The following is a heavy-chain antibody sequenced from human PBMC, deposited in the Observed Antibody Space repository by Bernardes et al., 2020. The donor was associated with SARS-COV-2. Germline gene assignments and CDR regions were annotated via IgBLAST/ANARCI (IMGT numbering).Heavy chain of an antibody. V-gene: IGHV3-74*01. D-gene: IGHD3-22*01. CDR3: ARSDFFDGSGYYFGH. CDR2: IDTDGRTT. CDR1: GFTFSTYW. J-gene: IGHJ4*02. Sequence: VGSLRLSCAASGFTFSTYWMHWVRQAPGEGLVWVSRIDTDGRTTTYADSVKGRFTISRDNAKNTLYLRMNSLRAEDTAIYYCARSDFFDGSGYYFGHWGQGTLVTVSS.